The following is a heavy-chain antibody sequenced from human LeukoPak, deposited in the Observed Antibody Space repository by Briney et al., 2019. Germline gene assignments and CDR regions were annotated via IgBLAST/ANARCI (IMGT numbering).Heavy chain of an antibody. CDR1: GGSFTYYY. D-gene: IGHD3-10*01. Sequence: SETLSLTCALYGGSFTYYYWAWIRQTPGKGLEWIGEINHAGSADYNPSLKSRVTISVDTSKNQFSLRLNSVTPADTAVYYCARLNLEYLYSSGPNDYWGQGTLVTVSS. J-gene: IGHJ4*02. CDR3: ARLNLEYLYSSGPNDY. V-gene: IGHV4-34*01. CDR2: INHAGSA.